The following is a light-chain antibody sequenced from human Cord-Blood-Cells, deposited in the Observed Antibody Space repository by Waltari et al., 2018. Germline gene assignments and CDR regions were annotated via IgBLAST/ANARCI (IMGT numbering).Light chain of an antibody. CDR1: SSDVGGNNS. CDR2: EVS. V-gene: IGLV2-8*01. J-gene: IGLJ1*01. CDR3: SSYAGSNNFV. Sequence: QSALTQPPSASGSPGQSVTISCPGTSSDVGGNNSVSWYQQHPGNAPKLMIFEVSKRPPGVLVRFSGSKSGNTASLAVSGLQAEDEADYYCSSYAGSNNFVVGTGTKVTVL.